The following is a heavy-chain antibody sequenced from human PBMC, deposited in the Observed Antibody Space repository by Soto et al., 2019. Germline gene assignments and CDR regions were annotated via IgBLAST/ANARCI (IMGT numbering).Heavy chain of an antibody. CDR3: AKAKNDYNWDNRPPFDY. J-gene: IGHJ4*02. Sequence: GGSMRLSCEASGFTLRCYAMTWIRQAPGKGLEWVSLISANDVGTYYAESVKTRFTISTDQSRNTVYLQMDSLRADDTAIYYCAKAKNDYNWDNRPPFDYWGQGTLVTVSS. D-gene: IGHD1-20*01. CDR1: GFTLRCYA. V-gene: IGHV3-23*01. CDR2: ISANDVGT.